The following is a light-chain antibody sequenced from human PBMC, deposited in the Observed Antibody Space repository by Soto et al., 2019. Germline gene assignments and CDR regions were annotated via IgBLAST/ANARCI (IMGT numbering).Light chain of an antibody. CDR2: GAF. CDR3: QQYDKWPYT. V-gene: IGKV3-15*01. J-gene: IGKJ2*01. Sequence: EIVLTQSPATLSVSPGEIATLSCRTSQSVASTLAWYQQKPCQAPRLLIYGAFIRAPGFPVRFRGTGSGSEFTLTISSLQSEDGATYYCQQYDKWPYTFGQGTDLEIK. CDR1: QSVAST.